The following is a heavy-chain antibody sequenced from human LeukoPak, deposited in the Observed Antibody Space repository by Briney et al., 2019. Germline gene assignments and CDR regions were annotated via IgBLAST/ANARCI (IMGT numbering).Heavy chain of an antibody. J-gene: IGHJ4*02. D-gene: IGHD4-17*01. Sequence: VASVKVSCKASGYTFISYTISWVRQAPGQGLEWMGIINPSGGSTSFAQKFQGRVTMTRDMSTSTIYMELNSLRSEDTAVYYCARAWEAVPGHYGVIDYWGQGTLVTVSS. CDR1: GYTFISYT. CDR3: ARAWEAVPGHYGVIDY. CDR2: INPSGGST. V-gene: IGHV1-46*01.